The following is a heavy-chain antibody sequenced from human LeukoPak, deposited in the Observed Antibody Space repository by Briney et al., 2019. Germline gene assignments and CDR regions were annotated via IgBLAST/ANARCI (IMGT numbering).Heavy chain of an antibody. CDR2: ISSNGGST. D-gene: IGHD6-19*01. J-gene: IGHJ4*02. CDR3: ATLPVAGCDY. V-gene: IGHV3-64*01. CDR1: GFTFSSYA. Sequence: GGSLRLSCAASGFTFSSYAMHWVRQAPGKGLEYVSAISSNGGSTYYANSVKGRFTISRDNSKNTLYLQMGSLRAEDMAVYYCATLPVAGCDYWGQGTLVTVSS.